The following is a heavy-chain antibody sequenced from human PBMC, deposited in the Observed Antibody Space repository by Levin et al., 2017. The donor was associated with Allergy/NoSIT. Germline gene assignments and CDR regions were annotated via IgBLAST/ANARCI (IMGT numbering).Heavy chain of an antibody. CDR1: GGSISSSSYY. Sequence: PSETLSLTCTVSGGSISSSSYYWGWIRQPPGKGLEWIGNIFYSGNIYYNPSLQSRVTISVDTSKNQFSLKLSSGCAADTAVYDGARLYVVVAAKGYFDLWGRGTLVTVSS. V-gene: IGHV4-39*01. J-gene: IGHJ2*01. D-gene: IGHD2-15*01. CDR3: ARLYVVVAAKGYFDL. CDR2: IFYSGNI.